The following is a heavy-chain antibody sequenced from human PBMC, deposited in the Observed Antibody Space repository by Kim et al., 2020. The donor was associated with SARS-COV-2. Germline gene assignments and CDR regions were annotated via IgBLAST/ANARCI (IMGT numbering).Heavy chain of an antibody. CDR2: IYPGDSDT. Sequence: GESLKISCKGSGYSFTSYWIGWVRQMPGKGLEWMGIIYPGDSDTRYSPSFQGQVTISADKSISTAYLQWSSLKASDTAMYYCARQLRLVYDFWSGYPRQSGMDVWGQGTTVTVSS. CDR1: GYSFTSYW. V-gene: IGHV5-51*01. D-gene: IGHD3-3*01. CDR3: ARQLRLVYDFWSGYPRQSGMDV. J-gene: IGHJ6*02.